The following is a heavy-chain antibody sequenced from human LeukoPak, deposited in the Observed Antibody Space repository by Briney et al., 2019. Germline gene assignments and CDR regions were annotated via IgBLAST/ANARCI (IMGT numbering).Heavy chain of an antibody. V-gene: IGHV4-59*01. Sequence: SETLSLTCTVSGASISSDYWSWIRQPPGKGLEWIGYIYYSGSTNYNPSLKSRVTISVDTSKNQFSLKLSSVTAADTAVYYCARVDPDSSSTLEVFDYWGQGTLVTVSS. CDR3: ARVDPDSSSTLEVFDY. CDR2: IYYSGST. CDR1: GASISSDY. D-gene: IGHD6-6*01. J-gene: IGHJ4*02.